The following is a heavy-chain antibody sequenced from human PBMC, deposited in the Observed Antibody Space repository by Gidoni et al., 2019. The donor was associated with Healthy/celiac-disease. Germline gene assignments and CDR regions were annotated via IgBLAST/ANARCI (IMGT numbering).Heavy chain of an antibody. CDR2: ISSSSSTI. Sequence: EVQLVQSGGGLVQPGGSLRLSCAAPGFTLSSYSMNWVRQAQGKGLEWVSYISSSSSTIYYADSVKGRFTISRDNAKNSLYLQMNSLRDEDTAVYYCARDLWGHMVQEYYFDYWGQGTLVTVSS. D-gene: IGHD3-10*01. V-gene: IGHV3-48*02. CDR3: ARDLWGHMVQEYYFDY. J-gene: IGHJ4*02. CDR1: GFTLSSYS.